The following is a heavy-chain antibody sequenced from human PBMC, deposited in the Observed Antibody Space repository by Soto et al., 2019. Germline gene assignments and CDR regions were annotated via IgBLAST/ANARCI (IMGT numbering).Heavy chain of an antibody. CDR3: ARTGGSALYYGMDV. Sequence: VQLQESGPGLVRPSQTLSLTCTVSGASTSSGGYYWTWIRQHPGKGLEWIGYIYYSGSTYYNPSLRSRVTISVDTSSDQFSLKLTSVTAADTAVYYCARTGGSALYYGMDVWGQGTTVTVSS. J-gene: IGHJ6*02. CDR2: IYYSGST. D-gene: IGHD3-9*01. CDR1: GASTSSGGYY. V-gene: IGHV4-31*03.